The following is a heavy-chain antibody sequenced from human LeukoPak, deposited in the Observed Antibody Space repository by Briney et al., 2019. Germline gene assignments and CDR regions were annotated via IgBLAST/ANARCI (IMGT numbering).Heavy chain of an antibody. V-gene: IGHV3-33*01. CDR3: ARDVDYCDSFCDY. Sequence: GRSLRLSCAASGFTFSSYGMHWLRQAPGKGLEWVAVIWYDGSNKYYADSVKGRFTISRDNSKNTLYLQMNSLRAEDTAVYYCARDVDYCDSFCDYWGQGTLDSVPS. D-gene: IGHD4-17*01. J-gene: IGHJ4*02. CDR2: IWYDGSNK. CDR1: GFTFSSYG.